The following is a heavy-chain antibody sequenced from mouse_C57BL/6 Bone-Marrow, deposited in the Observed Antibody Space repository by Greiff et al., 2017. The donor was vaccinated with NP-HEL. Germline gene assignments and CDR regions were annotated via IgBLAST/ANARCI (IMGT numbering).Heavy chain of an antibody. CDR2: IHPNSGST. D-gene: IGHD1-1*01. Sequence: QVQLQQPGAELVKPGASVKLSCKASGYTFTSYWMHWVKQRPGQGLEWIGMIHPNSGSTNYNEKFKSKATLTVDKSSSTAYMQLSSLTSEDSAVYDCARGYYGSSPWFAYWGQGTLVTVSA. CDR1: GYTFTSYW. V-gene: IGHV1-64*01. CDR3: ARGYYGSSPWFAY. J-gene: IGHJ3*01.